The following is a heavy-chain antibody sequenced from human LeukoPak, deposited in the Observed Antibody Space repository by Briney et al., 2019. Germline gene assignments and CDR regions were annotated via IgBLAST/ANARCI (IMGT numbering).Heavy chain of an antibody. J-gene: IGHJ4*02. D-gene: IGHD3-22*01. CDR2: ISYDGSNK. CDR3: ARVDSSGYYYYFDY. V-gene: IGHV3-30*03. CDR1: GFTFSSYG. Sequence: GRSLRLSCAASGFTFSSYGMHWVRQAPGKGLEWVAVISYDGSNKYYADSVKGRFTISRDNSKNTLCLQMNSLRAEDTAVYYCARVDSSGYYYYFDYWGQGTLVTVSS.